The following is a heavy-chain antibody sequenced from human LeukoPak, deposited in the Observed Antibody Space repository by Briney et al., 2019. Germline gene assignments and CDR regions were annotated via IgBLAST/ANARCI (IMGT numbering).Heavy chain of an antibody. Sequence: GESLKISCKGSGYNFTNYWIGWVRQMLGEGLEWMGIIYPGDSDTRYSPSFQGQVTISADKSITTAYLQWSSLKASDTAMYYCARQVGNAYYAAYFDYWGQGTLVTVSS. V-gene: IGHV5-51*01. CDR2: IYPGDSDT. J-gene: IGHJ4*02. D-gene: IGHD3-10*01. CDR3: ARQVGNAYYAAYFDY. CDR1: GYNFTNYW.